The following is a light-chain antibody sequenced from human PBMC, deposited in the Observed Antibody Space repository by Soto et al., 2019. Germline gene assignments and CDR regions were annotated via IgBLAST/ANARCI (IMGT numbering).Light chain of an antibody. CDR1: SGHSSYS. Sequence: QPVLTQSPSASASLGASVKLTCTLSSGHSSYSIAWHQQQPEKGPRYLMKLNSDGSHSKGDGIPDRFSGSSSGAERYLTISSLQSEDEADYYCQTCGSSIYWVFGGGTKVTVL. V-gene: IGLV4-69*01. CDR2: LNSDGSH. J-gene: IGLJ3*02. CDR3: QTCGSSIYWV.